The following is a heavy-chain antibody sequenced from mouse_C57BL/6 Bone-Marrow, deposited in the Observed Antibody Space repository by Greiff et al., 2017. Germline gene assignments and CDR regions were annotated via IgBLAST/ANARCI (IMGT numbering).Heavy chain of an antibody. Sequence: QVQLQQPGAELVKPGASVKLSCKASGYTFTSYWMQWVKQRPGPGLEWIGEIDPSDSYTNYNQKFKGKATLTVDTSSSTAYMQLSSLTSEDSAVYYCAREDYWHWYFDVWGTGTTVTVSS. J-gene: IGHJ1*03. V-gene: IGHV1-50*01. CDR1: GYTFTSYW. CDR3: AREDYWHWYFDV. D-gene: IGHD2-13*01. CDR2: IDPSDSYT.